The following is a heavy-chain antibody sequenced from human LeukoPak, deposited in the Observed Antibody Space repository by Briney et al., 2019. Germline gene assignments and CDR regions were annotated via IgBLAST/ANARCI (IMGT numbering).Heavy chain of an antibody. CDR3: ARAPSEIGGYYPEYFRH. J-gene: IGHJ1*01. V-gene: IGHV3-74*01. CDR2: IKSDGST. D-gene: IGHD3-22*01. Sequence: GGSLRLSCAASGFTFSSYWMHWVRQALGKGLVWVSRIKSDGSTNYADSVKGRFTISRDNAKNTVSLQMNSLRAEDTGVYFCARAPSEIGGYYPEYFRHWGQGTLVTVSS. CDR1: GFTFSSYW.